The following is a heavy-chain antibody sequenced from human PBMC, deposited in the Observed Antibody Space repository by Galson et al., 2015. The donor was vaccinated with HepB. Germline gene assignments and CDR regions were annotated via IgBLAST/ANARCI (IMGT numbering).Heavy chain of an antibody. CDR3: AREEEIAAAIDY. J-gene: IGHJ4*02. D-gene: IGHD6-13*01. Sequence: SLRLSCAASGFTFRSHSMHWVRQAPGKGLEWVSSVSSSSSYIYYGDSVEGRFTISRDNAKNSVYLQMNSLRAEDTAVYYCAREEEIAAAIDYWGQGTLVTVSS. V-gene: IGHV3-21*01. CDR1: GFTFRSHS. CDR2: VSSSSSYI.